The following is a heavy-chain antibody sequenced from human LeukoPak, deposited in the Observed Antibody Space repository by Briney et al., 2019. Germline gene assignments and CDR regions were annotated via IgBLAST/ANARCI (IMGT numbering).Heavy chain of an antibody. CDR3: ARLPYYYGSGTFDS. D-gene: IGHD3-10*01. Sequence: SETLSLTCTVFGGSISSSSHYWGCIRQPPGKGLDWIGPVYDGGSTYYNPSLKGRVTLFVDTSQNQFSLKLTSVTAADTAVYYCARLPYYYGSGTFDSWGQGTLVTVSS. J-gene: IGHJ4*02. CDR1: GGSISSSSHY. V-gene: IGHV4-39*01. CDR2: VYDGGST.